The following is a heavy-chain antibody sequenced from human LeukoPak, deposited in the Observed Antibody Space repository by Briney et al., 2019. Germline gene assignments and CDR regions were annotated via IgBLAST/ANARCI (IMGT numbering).Heavy chain of an antibody. CDR2: IYSTGST. J-gene: IGHJ4*02. D-gene: IGHD6-13*01. CDR1: DGSISTYY. Sequence: SETLSLTCTVSDGSISTYYWSWIRQPAGKGLEWIGRIYSTGSTNYSPSLKSRVTMSVDKSKNQFSLNLSSVTAADTAVYYCARGIADPYSFDSWGQGTLVTVSS. CDR3: ARGIADPYSFDS. V-gene: IGHV4-4*07.